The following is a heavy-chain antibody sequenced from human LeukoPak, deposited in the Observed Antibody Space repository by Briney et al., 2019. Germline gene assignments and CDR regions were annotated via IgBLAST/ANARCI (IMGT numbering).Heavy chain of an antibody. CDR3: ARDSTYYHN. Sequence: GGSLRLSCTASGFSFGDYAMSWVRQAPGKGLEWVGFIRSKTYGGTPEYAASVEGRFTISRDDSKRIAYLQMNSLRAEDTAVYYCARDSTYYHNWGQGTLVTVSS. CDR1: GFSFGDYA. CDR2: IRSKTYGGTP. D-gene: IGHD3-10*01. J-gene: IGHJ4*02. V-gene: IGHV3-49*04.